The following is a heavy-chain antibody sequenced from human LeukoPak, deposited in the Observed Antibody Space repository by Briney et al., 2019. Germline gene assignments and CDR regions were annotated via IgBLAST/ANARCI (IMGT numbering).Heavy chain of an antibody. CDR2: IRYDGSNK. CDR1: GFTFSSYG. Sequence: GGSRRLSCAAPGFTFSSYGMHWVRQAPAKGLEWVAFIRYDGSNKYYADSVKGRFTISRDNSKNTLYLQMNSLRAEDTAVYYCAKGRPNSSAGDYWGQGTLVTVSS. CDR3: AKGRPNSSAGDY. J-gene: IGHJ4*02. V-gene: IGHV3-30*02. D-gene: IGHD6-25*01.